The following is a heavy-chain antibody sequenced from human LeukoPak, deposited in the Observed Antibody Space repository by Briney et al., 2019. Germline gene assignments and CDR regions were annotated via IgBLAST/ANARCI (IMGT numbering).Heavy chain of an antibody. CDR3: ARDRVEVTTSMLGGVKRTVTDYYGMDV. CDR2: TYSDGTT. J-gene: IGHJ6*02. Sequence: GGSLRLSCGASGFTVSNNHMSWVRQAPGKGLEWVSITYSDGTTYYAASVKGRCTISRDNSRNTLYVQMNSLRAEDTAVYFCARDRVEVTTSMLGGVKRTVTDYYGMDVWGQGTTVAVSS. D-gene: IGHD3-16*01. CDR1: GFTVSNNH. V-gene: IGHV3-53*01.